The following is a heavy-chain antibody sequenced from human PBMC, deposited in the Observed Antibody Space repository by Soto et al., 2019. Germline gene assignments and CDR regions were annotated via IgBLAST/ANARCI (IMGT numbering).Heavy chain of an antibody. CDR3: ARRLGLLVTPISGS. CDR2: INTNSSVT. CDR1: GYTFTGYH. V-gene: IGHV1-2*02. J-gene: IGHJ5*02. Sequence: ASVKVSCKASGYTFTGYHMHWVRQAPGQGLEWMGWINTNSSVTIYAEMFQGRVIMTRETPITTAYMELSRLTFDDTAVYYCARRLGLLVTPISGSWGQGTLVTVSS. D-gene: IGHD2-21*02.